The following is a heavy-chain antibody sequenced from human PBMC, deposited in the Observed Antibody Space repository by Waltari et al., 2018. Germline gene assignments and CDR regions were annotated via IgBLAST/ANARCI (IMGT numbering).Heavy chain of an antibody. CDR1: GFTFSHYG. CDR3: ANNFDY. J-gene: IGHJ4*02. V-gene: IGHV3-33*06. CDR2: IWYDGSNK. Sequence: QVQLVESGGGVVQPGTSLRLSCAASGFTFSHYGMHWVRQAPGKGLEWVAGIWYDGSNKDYADSVKGRFTISRDNSKNIVFLQMNSLRVEDTAIYYCANNFDYWGQGTLVTVST.